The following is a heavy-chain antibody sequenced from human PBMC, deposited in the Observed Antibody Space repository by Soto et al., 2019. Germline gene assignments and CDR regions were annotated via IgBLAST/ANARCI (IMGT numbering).Heavy chain of an antibody. Sequence: PGGSLRLSCAASGFTFSSYGMHWVRQAPGKGLEWVAVIWYDGSNKYYADSVKGRFTISRGNSKNTLYLQMSSLRAEDTAVYYCAREAVRSSSWLLYYHYGMDVWGQGTTVTVSS. CDR1: GFTFSSYG. J-gene: IGHJ6*02. CDR3: AREAVRSSSWLLYYHYGMDV. CDR2: IWYDGSNK. D-gene: IGHD6-13*01. V-gene: IGHV3-33*01.